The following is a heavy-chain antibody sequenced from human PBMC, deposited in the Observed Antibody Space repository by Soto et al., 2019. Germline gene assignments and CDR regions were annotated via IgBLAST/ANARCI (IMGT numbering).Heavy chain of an antibody. CDR2: ISTYNGNT. J-gene: IGHJ4*02. Sequence: QVQLVQSGAEVKKPGASVKVSCKASGYTFTNYGISWVRQAPGQGLEWMGWISTYNGNTNYAQKLQGRVTMTTGTSTSTAYMELRSPRSDDTAAYYCVKRDDFWNGYMDYWGQGTLVNVSS. CDR3: VKRDDFWNGYMDY. CDR1: GYTFTNYG. V-gene: IGHV1-18*01. D-gene: IGHD3-3*01.